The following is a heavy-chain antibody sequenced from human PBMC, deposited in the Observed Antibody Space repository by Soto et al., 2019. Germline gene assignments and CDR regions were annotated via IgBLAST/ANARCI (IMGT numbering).Heavy chain of an antibody. J-gene: IGHJ4*02. CDR1: GFTFSNYG. CDR3: ARGDNVLLCFAESAYFGY. CDR2: IRDDGSND. Sequence: QVQLVESGGGVVQPGRSLRLSCAASGFTFSNYGMHWFRQAPGKGLEWVAIIRDDGSNDYYADSVKGRFTISRDNSNNTLYLHMNSLRAEDTAVFYCARGDNVLLCFAESAYFGYWGQGTLVSVSS. V-gene: IGHV3-33*01. D-gene: IGHD3-10*01.